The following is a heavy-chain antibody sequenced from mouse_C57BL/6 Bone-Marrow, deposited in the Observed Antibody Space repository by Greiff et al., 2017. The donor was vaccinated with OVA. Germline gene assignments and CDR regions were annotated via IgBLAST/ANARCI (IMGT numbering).Heavy chain of an antibody. CDR1: GYTFTNYW. J-gene: IGHJ2*01. Sequence: VHLVESGAELVRPGTSVKMSCKASGYTFTNYWIGWAKQRPGHGLEWIGDIYPGGGYTNYNEKFKGKATLTADKSSSTAEDSAIYYCARSITTVAFDYWGQGTTLTVSS. CDR2: IYPGGGYT. V-gene: IGHV1-63*01. D-gene: IGHD1-1*01. CDR3: ARSITTVAFDY.